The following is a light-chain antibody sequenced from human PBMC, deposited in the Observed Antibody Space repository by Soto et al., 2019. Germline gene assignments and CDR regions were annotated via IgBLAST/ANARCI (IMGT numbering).Light chain of an antibody. CDR3: AAWDDSLQGV. V-gene: IGLV1-44*01. Sequence: QSVLTQPPSASGTPGQRITFSCSGSSSNIGRNTVSWYQQLPGTAPKLLIYSNSQRPAGVPDRFSGSKSGTSASLAISGLQSEDEAHYYCAAWDDSLQGVFGGGTKVTVL. CDR1: SSNIGRNT. CDR2: SNS. J-gene: IGLJ2*01.